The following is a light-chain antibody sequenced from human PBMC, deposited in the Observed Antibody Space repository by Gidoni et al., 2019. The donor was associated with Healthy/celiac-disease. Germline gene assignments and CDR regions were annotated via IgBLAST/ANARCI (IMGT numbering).Light chain of an antibody. CDR1: SSDVGGYNY. Sequence: QSALTQTASVSGSPGQSITISCTGTSSDVGGYNYVSWYQQPPGKAPKLVIYDVTNRPSGVSNRFSGSKSGNTASLIISGLQAEDEADYYCSSYTSSSLYVFGTGTKVTVL. V-gene: IGLV2-14*03. CDR3: SSYTSSSLYV. CDR2: DVT. J-gene: IGLJ1*01.